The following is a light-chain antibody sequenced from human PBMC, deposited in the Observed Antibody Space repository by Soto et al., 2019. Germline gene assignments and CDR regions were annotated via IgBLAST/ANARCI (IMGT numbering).Light chain of an antibody. J-gene: IGKJ4*01. V-gene: IGKV3-20*01. CDR1: QHVTTTY. Sequence: IVLTQSPATLSLSPGERATLSCTASQHVTTTYIAWYQQKFGQAPRLLIYGASTRATGTPDRFTGGGFGTDFTHTISRVGPEDFAVYYCQQYDSSFTFGGGTKVEMK. CDR2: GAS. CDR3: QQYDSSFT.